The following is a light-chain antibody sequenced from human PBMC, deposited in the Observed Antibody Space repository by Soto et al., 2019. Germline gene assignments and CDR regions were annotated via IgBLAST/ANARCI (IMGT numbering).Light chain of an antibody. J-gene: IGKJ1*01. CDR2: AAS. V-gene: IGKV1-39*01. CDR1: QSISAY. Sequence: DIQMTQSPSTLSASVGDRVTITCRASQSISAYLNWYQQKPGKAPNLLIYAASTLQSGVPSRFSGSGPGTDFALTISSLQPEDFATYYCQQSYTSWTFGQGTKVDIK. CDR3: QQSYTSWT.